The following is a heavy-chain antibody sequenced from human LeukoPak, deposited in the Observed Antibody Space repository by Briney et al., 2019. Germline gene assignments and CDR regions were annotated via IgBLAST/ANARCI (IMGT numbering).Heavy chain of an antibody. D-gene: IGHD1-1*01. CDR1: GFSFSNAW. CDR3: VRYGRRANDQPFDV. V-gene: IGHV3-7*01. J-gene: IGHJ3*01. CDR2: IDEDGSET. Sequence: PGGSLRLSCAASGFSFSNAWMSWVRQAPGKGLEWVASIDEDGSETNYVDSVTGRFTVSRDHAKNSLFLQMNSLRAEDTAVYYCVRYGRRANDQPFDVWGQGTMVTVSS.